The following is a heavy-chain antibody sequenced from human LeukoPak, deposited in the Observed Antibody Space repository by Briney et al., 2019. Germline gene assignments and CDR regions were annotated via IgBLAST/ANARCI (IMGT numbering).Heavy chain of an antibody. J-gene: IGHJ6*04. D-gene: IGHD5-18*01. V-gene: IGHV3-48*03. Sequence: GGSLRPSRAASGFTFSSYEMNWVRQAPGKGLEWISYISSTSNTIYYADSVKGRFTISRDNGKNSMYLQMNSLRVEDTAIYYCGRGDLEDSYGLAYGSGKGTTVTVPP. CDR2: ISSTSNTI. CDR3: GRGDLEDSYGLAYG. CDR1: GFTFSSYE.